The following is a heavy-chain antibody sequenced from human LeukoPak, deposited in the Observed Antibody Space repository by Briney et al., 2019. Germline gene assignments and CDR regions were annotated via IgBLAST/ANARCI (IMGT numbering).Heavy chain of an antibody. D-gene: IGHD4-17*01. CDR3: ARDNTVTTPRN. Sequence: ASVKVSCKASGYTFTDYYLHWVRRAPGQGLEWMGWINPNSGAANYAQKFQGRVTMTRDTSISTAFMELTRLRSDDTAVYYCARDNTVTTPRNWGPGTLVTVSS. J-gene: IGHJ4*02. V-gene: IGHV1-2*02. CDR2: INPNSGAA. CDR1: GYTFTDYY.